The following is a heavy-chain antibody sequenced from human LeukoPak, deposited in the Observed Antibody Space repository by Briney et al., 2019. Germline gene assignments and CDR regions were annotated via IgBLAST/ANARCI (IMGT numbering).Heavy chain of an antibody. D-gene: IGHD2-21*02. CDR3: AKDPSGDCIGAFDI. V-gene: IGHV3-23*01. CDR1: GLTFSSYA. CDR2: ITGSGGWA. J-gene: IGHJ3*02. Sequence: GGSLRLSCAASGLTFSSYAMMWLRQAPGQGLEWVSAITGSGGWALYADSVKGRFTISRDNSKNTLYLQMSSLRAEDTAVYYCAKDPSGDCIGAFDIWGQGTMVTVSS.